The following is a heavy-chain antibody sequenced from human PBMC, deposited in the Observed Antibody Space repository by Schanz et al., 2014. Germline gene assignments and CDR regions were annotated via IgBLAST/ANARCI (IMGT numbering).Heavy chain of an antibody. J-gene: IGHJ4*02. CDR2: ISGSGGNT. CDR3: AKDAENTAMITDYFDY. D-gene: IGHD5-18*01. V-gene: IGHV3-23*01. CDR1: GFTFRGYA. Sequence: EVQLLESGGGLVQPGGSLRLSCAASGFTFRGYAMSWVRQAPGRGLEWVSIISGSGGNTYYADAVRGRFTISRDNSKTTVYLQMNSLRAEDTAVYYFAKDAENTAMITDYFDYWGQGTLVTVSS.